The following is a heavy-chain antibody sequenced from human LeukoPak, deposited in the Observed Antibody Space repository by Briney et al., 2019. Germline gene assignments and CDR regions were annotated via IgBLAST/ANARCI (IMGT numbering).Heavy chain of an antibody. Sequence: PGGSLRLSCAATGFTFDDYAMHWVRQAPGKGLEWVSGISWNSGSVGYADSLKGRFTISRDNSKNTLYLQMNSLRAEDTAVYYCARGGETYYDILTGYPDFDYWGQGTLVTVSS. J-gene: IGHJ4*02. V-gene: IGHV3-9*01. CDR2: ISWNSGSV. CDR3: ARGGETYYDILTGYPDFDY. D-gene: IGHD3-9*01. CDR1: GFTFDDYA.